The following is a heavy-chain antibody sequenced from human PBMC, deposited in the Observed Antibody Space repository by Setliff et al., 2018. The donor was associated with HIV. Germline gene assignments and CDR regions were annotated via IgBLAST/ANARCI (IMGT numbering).Heavy chain of an antibody. D-gene: IGHD4-17*01. Sequence: SETLSLTCTVSGGSISSHFWSWVRQPPGKGLEWIGFFYYSGSTNYNPSLKSRVTISVDTSKNQLSLKLTSVTAADTAVYYCARDIWAYGLMGSWGQGTLVTVS. CDR3: ARDIWAYGLMGS. CDR2: FYYSGST. V-gene: IGHV4-59*11. J-gene: IGHJ5*02. CDR1: GGSISSHF.